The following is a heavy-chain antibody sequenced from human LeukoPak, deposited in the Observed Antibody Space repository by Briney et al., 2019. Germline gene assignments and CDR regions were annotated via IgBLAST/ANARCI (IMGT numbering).Heavy chain of an antibody. CDR1: GFTFSSYG. D-gene: IGHD2-21*02. CDR2: IWYDGGNK. CDR3: ARADCGGDCYPGYDAFDI. Sequence: PGGSLRLSCAASGFTFSSYGMHWVRQAPGKGLEWVAVIWYDGGNKYYADPVKGRFTISRDNSKNTLYLQMNSLRAEDTAVYYCARADCGGDCYPGYDAFDIWGQGTLVTVSS. V-gene: IGHV3-33*01. J-gene: IGHJ3*02.